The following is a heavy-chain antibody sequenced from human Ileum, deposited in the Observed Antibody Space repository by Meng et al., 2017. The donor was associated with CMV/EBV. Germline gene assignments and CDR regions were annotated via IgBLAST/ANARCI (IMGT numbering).Heavy chain of an antibody. CDR1: GYTFTDYY. J-gene: IGHJ4*02. CDR3: AAHCSSTSCFPPDFDY. V-gene: IGHV1-8*03. CDR2: MNPNSGNT. D-gene: IGHD2-2*01. Sequence: ASVKVSCKTSGYTFTDYYIHWVRQAPGQGLEWMGWMNPNSGNTGYAQKFQGRVTITRNTSISTAYMELSSLRSEDTAVYYCAAHCSSTSCFPPDFDYWGQGTLVTVSS.